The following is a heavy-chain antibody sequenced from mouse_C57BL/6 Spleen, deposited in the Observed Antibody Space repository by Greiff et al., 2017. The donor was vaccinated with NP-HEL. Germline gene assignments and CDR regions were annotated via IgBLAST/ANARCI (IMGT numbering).Heavy chain of an antibody. V-gene: IGHV1-81*01. J-gene: IGHJ3*01. Sequence: VQLQESGAELARPGASVKLSCKASGYTFTSYGISWVKQRTGQGLEWIGEIYPRSGNTYYNEKFKGKATLTADKSSSTAYMELRSLTSEDSAVYFCARLPGTGFAYWGQGTLVTVSA. D-gene: IGHD4-1*01. CDR3: ARLPGTGFAY. CDR2: IYPRSGNT. CDR1: GYTFTSYG.